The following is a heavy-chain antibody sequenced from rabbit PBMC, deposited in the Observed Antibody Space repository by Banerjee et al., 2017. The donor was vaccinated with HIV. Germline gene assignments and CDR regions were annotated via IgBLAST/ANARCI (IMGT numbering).Heavy chain of an antibody. J-gene: IGHJ4*01. CDR1: GFSFSNSYW. CDR3: AREGADSSGYNL. V-gene: IGHV1S40*01. Sequence: QSLEESGGGLVQPEGSLTLTCKASGFSFSNSYWMHWVRQAPGKGLEWIAWIGTGSSGSTYYATWAKGRFSISKTSSTTVTLQMTSLTAADTATYFCAREGADSSGYNLWGPGTLVTVS. CDR2: IGTGSSGST. D-gene: IGHD1-1*01.